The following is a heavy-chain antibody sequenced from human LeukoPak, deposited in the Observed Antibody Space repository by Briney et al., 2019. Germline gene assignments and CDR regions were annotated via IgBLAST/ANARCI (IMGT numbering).Heavy chain of an antibody. CDR1: GGTFTSFA. CDR3: ARGRGDQLLPSWFDR. V-gene: IGHV1-69*04. D-gene: IGHD2-2*01. J-gene: IGHJ5*02. CDR2: IIPILGIP. Sequence: APVSLSLKASGGTFTSFATSWVRQAPGQGLEWMGRIIPILGIPNSAQTFKGRVTITADKSTSTAYVELGSLRSEDTAVYYCARGRGDQLLPSWFDRWGEGTQVTV.